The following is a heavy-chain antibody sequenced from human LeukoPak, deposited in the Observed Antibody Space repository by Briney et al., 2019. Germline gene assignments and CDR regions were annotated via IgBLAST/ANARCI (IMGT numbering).Heavy chain of an antibody. D-gene: IGHD6-13*01. Sequence: PGGSLRLSCAASGFTFDDYAMHWVRQAPGKGLEWVSGISWNSGSIGYADSVKGRFTISRDNAKNSLYLQMNSLRAEDTALYYCAKASYSSSWYGGDYFDYWGQGTLVTVSS. CDR2: ISWNSGSI. CDR1: GFTFDDYA. CDR3: AKASYSSSWYGGDYFDY. V-gene: IGHV3-9*01. J-gene: IGHJ4*02.